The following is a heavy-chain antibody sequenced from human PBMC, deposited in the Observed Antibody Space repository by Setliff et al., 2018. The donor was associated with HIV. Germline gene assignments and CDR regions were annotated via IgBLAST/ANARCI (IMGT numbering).Heavy chain of an antibody. CDR3: AREGTYSGTYWVRRVASFDI. D-gene: IGHD1-26*01. Sequence: PSETLSLTCAVYGGSLSGYHWSWIRQSPEKGLEWIGDVSHTGSTNYNPSLKSRITISADTPKNQFSLKLSSVTAADTAVYYCAREGTYSGTYWVRRVASFDIWGQGTMVTVSS. J-gene: IGHJ3*02. V-gene: IGHV4-34*01. CDR1: GGSLSGYH. CDR2: VSHTGST.